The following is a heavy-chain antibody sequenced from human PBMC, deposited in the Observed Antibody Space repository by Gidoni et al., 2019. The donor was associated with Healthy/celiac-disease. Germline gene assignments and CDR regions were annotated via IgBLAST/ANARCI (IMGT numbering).Heavy chain of an antibody. J-gene: IGHJ6*02. V-gene: IGHV3-7*01. CDR3: ARDEVTVRPAYGMDV. CDR2: IKQDGSEK. Sequence: EVQLVESGGGLVQPGGPLRLSCAASGFTFSSYWRSWVRQAPGKGLEWVANIKQDGSEKYYVDSVKGRFTISRDNAKNSLYLQMNSLRAEDTAVYYCARDEVTVRPAYGMDVWGQGTTVTVSS. CDR1: GFTFSSYW. D-gene: IGHD4-4*01.